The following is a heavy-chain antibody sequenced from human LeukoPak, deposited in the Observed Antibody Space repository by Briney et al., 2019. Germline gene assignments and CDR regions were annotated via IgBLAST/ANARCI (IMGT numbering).Heavy chain of an antibody. CDR2: INPSSGGT. J-gene: IGHJ4*02. CDR3: ARVMPGWFREPNFDY. V-gene: IGHV1-2*04. Sequence: ASVKVSCKASGCTFTGYYMHWVRQGPGQGLEWMGWINPSSGGTNYAQKFQGWVTMTRDTSTSTAYMELTRLTSDDTAVYYCARVMPGWFREPNFDYWGQGTLVTVSS. D-gene: IGHD3-10*01. CDR1: GCTFTGYY.